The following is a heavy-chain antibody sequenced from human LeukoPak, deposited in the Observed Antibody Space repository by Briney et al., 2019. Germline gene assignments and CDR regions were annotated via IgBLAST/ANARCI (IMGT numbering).Heavy chain of an antibody. CDR3: AREGGASTRKPDY. CDR1: GYTFTSYG. CDR2: ISAYNGNT. Sequence: GASVKVSCKASGYTFTSYGISWVRQAPGQGLEWMGWISAYNGNTNYAQKLQGRVTMTTDTSTSTAYVELRSLRPDDTAVYYCAREGGASTRKPDYWGQGTLVTVSS. D-gene: IGHD1-26*01. J-gene: IGHJ4*02. V-gene: IGHV1-18*01.